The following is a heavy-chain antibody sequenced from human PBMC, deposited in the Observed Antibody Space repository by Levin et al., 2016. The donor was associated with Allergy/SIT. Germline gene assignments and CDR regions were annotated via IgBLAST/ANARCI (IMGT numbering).Heavy chain of an antibody. V-gene: IGHV4-59*01. CDR3: ARVGGYNKYVVPNWFDP. D-gene: IGHD5-24*01. CDR1: GGSISSYY. CDR2: IYYSGST. Sequence: ETLSLTCTVSGGSISSYYWSWIRQPPGKGLEWIGYIYYSGSTNYNPSLKSRVTISVDTSKNQFSLKLSSVTAADTAVYYCARVGGYNKYVVPNWFDPWGQGTLVTVSS. J-gene: IGHJ5*02.